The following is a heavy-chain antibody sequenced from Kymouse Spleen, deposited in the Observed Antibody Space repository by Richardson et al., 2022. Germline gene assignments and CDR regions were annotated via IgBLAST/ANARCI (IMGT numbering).Heavy chain of an antibody. V-gene: IGHV3-74*01. J-gene: IGHJ6*02. D-gene: IGHD3-10*01. Sequence: EVQLVESGGGLVQPGGSLRLSCAASGFTFSSYWMHWVRQAPGKGLVWVSRINSDGSSTSYADSVKGRFTISRDNAKNTLYLQMNSLRAEDTAVYYCAREWVYGSGSYSIDYGMDVWGQGTTVTVSS. CDR3: AREWVYGSGSYSIDYGMDV. CDR1: GFTFSSYW. CDR2: INSDGSST.